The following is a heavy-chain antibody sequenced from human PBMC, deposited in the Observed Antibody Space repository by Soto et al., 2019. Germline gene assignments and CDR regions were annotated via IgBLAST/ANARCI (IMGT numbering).Heavy chain of an antibody. D-gene: IGHD2-8*02. V-gene: IGHV1-69*13. CDR3: ARGGGVYYFDY. J-gene: IGHJ4*02. CDR2: IIPIFGTA. CDR1: GGTVSSYA. Sequence: ASVKVACKASGGTVSSYAIGWVRQAPGQGLEWMGGIIPIFGTANYAQKFQGRVTITADESTSTAYMELSSLRSEDTAVYYCARGGGVYYFDYWGQGTLVTVSS.